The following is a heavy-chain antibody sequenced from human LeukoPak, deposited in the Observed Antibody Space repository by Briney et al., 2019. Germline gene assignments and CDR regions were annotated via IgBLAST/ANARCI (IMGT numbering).Heavy chain of an antibody. Sequence: GRSLRLSCAASGFTVSTNYMSWVRQAPGKGLEWVSVSYSGGSSYYADSVKGRFTISRDNSKNTLYLQMNSLRAEDTAVYFCAREEHYRRYFALWGRGTLVTVSS. D-gene: IGHD3-16*02. J-gene: IGHJ2*01. CDR2: SYSGGSS. CDR3: AREEHYRRYFAL. CDR1: GFTVSTNY. V-gene: IGHV3-53*01.